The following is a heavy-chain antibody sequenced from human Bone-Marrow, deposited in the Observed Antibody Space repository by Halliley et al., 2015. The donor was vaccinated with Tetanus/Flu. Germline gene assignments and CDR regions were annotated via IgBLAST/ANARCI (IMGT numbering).Heavy chain of an antibody. CDR3: ARHWDRGTHELAFDI. D-gene: IGHD1-26*01. Sequence: TLSLTCTVSGGSISSDYWSWIRQPPGKGLEWIASIYYYGGINYNPSFETRVTISIHTSRQQFSLKLSYVTATDSAVYYCARHWDRGTHELAFDIWGRGTMVTVSS. V-gene: IGHV4-59*08. CDR2: IYYYGGI. CDR1: GGSISSDY. J-gene: IGHJ3*02.